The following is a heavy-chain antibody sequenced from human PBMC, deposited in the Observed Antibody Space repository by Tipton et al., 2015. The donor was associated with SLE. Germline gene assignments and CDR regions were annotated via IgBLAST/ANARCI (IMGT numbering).Heavy chain of an antibody. V-gene: IGHV4-59*01. Sequence: TLSLTCSVSGGFIIGFYWIWIRQPPGRGLEWIGYISESGNTNYNPSLKSRVTMSVDTSKNQFSLSLTSLTPADTAIYFCARDGGGDMLDFWGQGALVTASS. CDR1: GGFIIGFY. CDR2: ISESGNT. D-gene: IGHD2-21*02. J-gene: IGHJ4*02. CDR3: ARDGGGDMLDF.